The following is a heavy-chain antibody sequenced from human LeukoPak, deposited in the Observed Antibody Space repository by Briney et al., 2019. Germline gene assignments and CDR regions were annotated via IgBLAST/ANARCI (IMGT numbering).Heavy chain of an antibody. CDR3: ARYVWGSYPTFEDY. J-gene: IGHJ4*02. Sequence: PSETLSLTCTVSGGPISSYYWSWIRQPPGKGLEWIAYIYYSGSTNYNPSLKSRVTISVDTSKNQFSLKLSSVTAADTAVYYCARYVWGSYPTFEDYWGQGTLVTVSS. CDR1: GGPISSYY. D-gene: IGHD3-16*02. CDR2: IYYSGST. V-gene: IGHV4-59*01.